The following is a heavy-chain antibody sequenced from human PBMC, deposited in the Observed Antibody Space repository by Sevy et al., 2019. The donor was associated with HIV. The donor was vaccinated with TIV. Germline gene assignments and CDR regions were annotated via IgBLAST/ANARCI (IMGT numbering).Heavy chain of an antibody. D-gene: IGHD3-22*01. CDR3: TTVITMIVTPLV. CDR1: GFTFSNAW. CDR2: IKSKTDGGTT. J-gene: IGHJ4*02. Sequence: GGSLRLSCAASGFTFSNAWMSWVRQAPGNGLEWVGRIKSKTDGGTTDYAAPVKGRFTISRDDSKNTLYLQMNSLKTEDTAVYYCTTVITMIVTPLVWGQGTLVTVSS. V-gene: IGHV3-15*01.